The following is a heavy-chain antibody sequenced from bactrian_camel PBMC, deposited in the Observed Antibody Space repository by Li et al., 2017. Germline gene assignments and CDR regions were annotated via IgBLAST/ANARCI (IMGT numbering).Heavy chain of an antibody. D-gene: IGHD7*01. CDR1: GFPFSANH. CDR3: AADPPPCKPTLTHARDFYAYNY. Sequence: DVQLVESGGGSVQAGGSLRLSCVASGFPFSANHMSWVRQPPGKKLEWVSSITASGTTSYSNSVRGRATISRDNAGNLNLRVNDLRPEDTAMYYCAADPPPCKPTLTHARDFYAYNYWGQGTQVTVS. CDR2: ITASGTT. J-gene: IGHJ4*01. V-gene: IGHV3S40*01.